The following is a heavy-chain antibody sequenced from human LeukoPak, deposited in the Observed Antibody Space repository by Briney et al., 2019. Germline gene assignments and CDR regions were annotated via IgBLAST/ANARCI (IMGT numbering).Heavy chain of an antibody. CDR1: GFTFSSYW. V-gene: IGHV3-7*01. Sequence: GGSLRLSCAASGFTFSSYWMSWVRQAPGKGLEWVANIKQDGSEEHYVDSVKGRFSISRDNARNSLYLQMNSLRAEDTSVYYCARVVRYCGGTNCLYYFDSWGQGTLVTVSS. J-gene: IGHJ4*02. CDR2: IKQDGSEE. D-gene: IGHD2-2*01. CDR3: ARVVRYCGGTNCLYYFDS.